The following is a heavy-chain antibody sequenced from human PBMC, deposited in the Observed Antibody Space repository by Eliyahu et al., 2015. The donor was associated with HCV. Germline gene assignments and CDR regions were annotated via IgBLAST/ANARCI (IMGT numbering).Heavy chain of an antibody. V-gene: IGHV4-59*01. Sequence: QVQLQESGPGLVKPSETLSLTCTVSGGSITTYYWSWIRXPPGKGLEWXGYIHYSGSTNYHPXLKSRVTISLDTSKNQFSLNLTSVTAADTAIYYCASGGGGIAVAGTGGWFDPWGQGTLVTVSS. CDR3: ASGGGGIAVAGTGGWFDP. D-gene: IGHD6-19*01. CDR1: GGSITTYY. J-gene: IGHJ5*02. CDR2: IHYSGST.